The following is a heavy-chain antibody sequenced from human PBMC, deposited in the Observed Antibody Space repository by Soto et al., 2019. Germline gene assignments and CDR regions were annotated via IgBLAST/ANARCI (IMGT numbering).Heavy chain of an antibody. CDR1: GFTFSDYY. V-gene: IGHV3-11*04. Sequence: PGGSLRLSCAASGFTFSDYYMSWIRQAPGKGLEWVSYISNSGSTIYYADSVKGRFTISRDNSKNSLYLQMNSLRAEDTAVYYCANGVFSSGRFGFDYWGQGTXVTVSS. J-gene: IGHJ4*02. D-gene: IGHD6-6*01. CDR3: ANGVFSSGRFGFDY. CDR2: ISNSGSTI.